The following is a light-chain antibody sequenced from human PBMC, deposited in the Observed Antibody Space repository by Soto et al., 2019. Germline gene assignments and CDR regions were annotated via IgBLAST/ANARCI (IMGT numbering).Light chain of an antibody. J-gene: IGKJ2*01. Sequence: DIQMTQSPSSLSASVGDRVTITCRASQSISSYLNWYQQKPGKAPKLLTYAASSLQSGVPSRFSGSGSGTDFTLTISSLQPEDFATYYCQQSYSTPFTFCQGTKLEIK. V-gene: IGKV1-39*01. CDR1: QSISSY. CDR3: QQSYSTPFT. CDR2: AAS.